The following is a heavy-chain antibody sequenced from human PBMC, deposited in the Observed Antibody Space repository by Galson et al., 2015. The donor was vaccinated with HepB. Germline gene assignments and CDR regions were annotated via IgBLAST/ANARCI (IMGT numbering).Heavy chain of an antibody. CDR2: ISWNSGSI. D-gene: IGHD2-15*01. J-gene: IGHJ4*02. Sequence: SLRLSCAASGFTFDDYAMHWVRQAPGKGLEWVSGISWNSGSIGYADSVKGRFTISRDNAKNSLYLQMNSLRAEDTALYYCAKGSYCSGGSCPHPFDYWGQGTLVTVSS. V-gene: IGHV3-9*01. CDR3: AKGSYCSGGSCPHPFDY. CDR1: GFTFDDYA.